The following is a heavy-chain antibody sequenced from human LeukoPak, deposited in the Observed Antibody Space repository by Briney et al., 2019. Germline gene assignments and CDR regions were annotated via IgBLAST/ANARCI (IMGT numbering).Heavy chain of an antibody. V-gene: IGHV3-30*03. CDR2: ISYDGSNK. J-gene: IGHJ6*02. Sequence: GGSLRLSCAASGFTFSSYGMHWVRQAPGKGLEGGAVISYDGSNKYYADSVKGRFTISRDNSKNTLYLQMNSLRAEDTAVYYCARMGILEWFYYYGMDVWGQGTTVTVSS. D-gene: IGHD3-3*01. CDR1: GFTFSSYG. CDR3: ARMGILEWFYYYGMDV.